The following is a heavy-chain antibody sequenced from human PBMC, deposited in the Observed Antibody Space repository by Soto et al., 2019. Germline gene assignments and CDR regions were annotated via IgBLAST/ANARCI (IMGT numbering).Heavy chain of an antibody. CDR1: GFSLSTTEVG. V-gene: IGHV2-5*02. D-gene: IGHD3-9*01. CDR2: IYWDDDK. Sequence: QITLKESGPTLVRPTQTLTLTCTFSGFSLSTTEVGVGWFRQPPGKALEWLALIYWDDDKRYSPFLRNRLTITKDTSTNRVFLTMTNMAPVDTATYYCAHRFDWYYFNYWGQGTLVTVSS. J-gene: IGHJ4*02. CDR3: AHRFDWYYFNY.